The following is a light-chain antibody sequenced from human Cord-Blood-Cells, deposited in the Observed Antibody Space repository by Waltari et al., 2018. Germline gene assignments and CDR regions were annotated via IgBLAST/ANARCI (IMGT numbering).Light chain of an antibody. V-gene: IGLV2-14*04. J-gene: IGLJ2*01. CDR2: DVS. CDR3: SSYTSSSTVV. CDR1: SDVGGYNY. Sequence: SDVGGYNYVSWYQQHPGKAPKLMIYDVSNRPSGVSNRFSGSKSGNTASLIISGLQAEDEADYYCSSYTSSSTVVFGGGTKLTVL.